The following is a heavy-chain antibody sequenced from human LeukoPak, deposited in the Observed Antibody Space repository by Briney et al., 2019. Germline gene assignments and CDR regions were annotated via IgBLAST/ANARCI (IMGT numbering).Heavy chain of an antibody. CDR1: GFTFSSYG. CDR3: ARAEVLLWFGEFSASAYYFDY. V-gene: IGHV3-23*01. J-gene: IGHJ4*02. D-gene: IGHD3-10*01. Sequence: GGSLRLSCAASGFTFSSYGMHWVRQAPGKGLEWVSAISGSGGSTYYADSVKGRFTISRDNSKNTLYLQMNSLRAEDTAVYYCARAEVLLWFGEFSASAYYFDYWGQGTLVTVSS. CDR2: ISGSGGST.